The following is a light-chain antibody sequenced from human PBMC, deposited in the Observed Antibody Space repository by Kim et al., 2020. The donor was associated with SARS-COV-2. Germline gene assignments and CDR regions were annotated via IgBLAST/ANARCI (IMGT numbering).Light chain of an antibody. V-gene: IGLV2-8*01. Sequence: QSALTQPPSASGPPGQSLTVSCTGTSSDVGGYDYVSWYQQHPGKAPQLLIYEVSKRPSGVPDRFSGSKSGNTASLAVSGLQTEDEADYYCSSYAGSNTYVFGTGTKVTVL. CDR2: EVS. CDR3: SSYAGSNTYV. CDR1: SSDVGGYDY. J-gene: IGLJ1*01.